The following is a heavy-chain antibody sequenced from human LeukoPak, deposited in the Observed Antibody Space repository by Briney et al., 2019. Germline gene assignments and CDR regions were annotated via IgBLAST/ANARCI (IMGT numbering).Heavy chain of an antibody. J-gene: IGHJ5*02. D-gene: IGHD2-2*02. CDR3: ARDPGSLGYCSSTSCYTGYDWFDP. CDR1: GGSISSSSYY. Sequence: SETLSLTCTVSGGSISSSSYYWGWIRQPPGKGLEWIGSIYYSGSTYYNPSLKSRVTISVDTSKNQFSLKLSSVTAADTAVYYCARDPGSLGYCSSTSCYTGYDWFDPWGQGTLVTVSS. V-gene: IGHV4-39*02. CDR2: IYYSGST.